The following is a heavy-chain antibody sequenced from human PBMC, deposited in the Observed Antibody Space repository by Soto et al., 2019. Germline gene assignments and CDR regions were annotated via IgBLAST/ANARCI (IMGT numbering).Heavy chain of an antibody. D-gene: IGHD3-22*01. J-gene: IGHJ3*02. CDR3: ARVRQITYYYDSSCRRCAFDI. CDR2: MNPNSGNT. V-gene: IGHV1-8*01. Sequence: GASVKVSCKASGYTFTSYDINWVRQATGQGLEWMGWMNPNSGNTGYAQKFQGRVTMTRNTCISTAYMELCSLRSEDTAVYYCARVRQITYYYDSSCRRCAFDIWGQGTMVTVSS. CDR1: GYTFTSYD.